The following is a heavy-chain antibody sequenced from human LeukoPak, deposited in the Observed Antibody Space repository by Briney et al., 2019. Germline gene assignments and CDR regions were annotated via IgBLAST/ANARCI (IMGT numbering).Heavy chain of an antibody. D-gene: IGHD3-3*01. Sequence: GGSLRLSCAASGFTFSSYSMNWVRQTPGKGLEWVSSISSSSSCIYYADSVKGRFTVSRDNAKNSLYLQMNSLRAEDTAVYYCARGDKNYDLRSGPLWGQGTLVNVSS. J-gene: IGHJ4*02. CDR3: ARGDKNYDLRSGPL. CDR2: ISSSSSCI. V-gene: IGHV3-21*01. CDR1: GFTFSSYS.